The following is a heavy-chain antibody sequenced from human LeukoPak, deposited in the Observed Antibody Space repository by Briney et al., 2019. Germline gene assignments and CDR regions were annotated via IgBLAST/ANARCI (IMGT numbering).Heavy chain of an antibody. J-gene: IGHJ4*02. V-gene: IGHV4-34*01. CDR1: GGSFSGYY. D-gene: IGHD3-16*01. CDR3: ARGSPTTIPRLGPVLDY. CDR2: INHSGST. Sequence: PSETLSLTCAVYGGSFSGYYWSWIRQPPGKGLEWIGEINHSGSTNYNPSLKSRVTISVDTSKNQFSLKLSSVTAADTAVYYCARGSPTTIPRLGPVLDYWGQGTLVTVSS.